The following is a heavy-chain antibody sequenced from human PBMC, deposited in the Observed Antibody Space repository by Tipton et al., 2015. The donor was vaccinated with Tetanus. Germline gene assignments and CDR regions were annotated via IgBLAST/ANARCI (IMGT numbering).Heavy chain of an antibody. D-gene: IGHD2-15*01. J-gene: IGHJ4*02. CDR3: ATVPDCSGGSCYLWVGNFDY. CDR2: IYSGGST. CDR1: GFTVSSNY. V-gene: IGHV3-53*01. Sequence: SLRLSCAASGFTVSSNYMSWVRQAPGKGLEWVSVIYSGGSTYYADSVKGRFTISRDNSKNTLYLQMNSLRAEDTAVYYCATVPDCSGGSCYLWVGNFDYWGQGTLVTVSS.